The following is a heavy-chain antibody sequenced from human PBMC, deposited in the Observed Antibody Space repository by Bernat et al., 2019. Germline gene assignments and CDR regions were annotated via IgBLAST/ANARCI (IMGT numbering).Heavy chain of an antibody. Sequence: VQLLESGGGVVQPGRSLRLSCAASGFTFSSYGIHWVRQAPGKGLEWVAVISYDGHYKYYADSVKGRFSISRDNSKNTLYMQMNSLRDEDTAVYYCAKAPGITGAFDMWGQGTMVTVSS. CDR1: GFTFSSYG. CDR2: ISYDGHYK. J-gene: IGHJ3*02. V-gene: IGHV3-30*18. CDR3: AKAPGITGAFDM. D-gene: IGHD3-16*01.